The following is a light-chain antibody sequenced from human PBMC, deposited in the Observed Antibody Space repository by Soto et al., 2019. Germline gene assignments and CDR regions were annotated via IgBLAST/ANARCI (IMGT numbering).Light chain of an antibody. CDR2: AAS. CDR1: QSISSY. Sequence: DIQMTQSPCSLSASVGDRVTITCRASQSISSYLNWYQQKPGKAPKLLIYAASSLQSGVPSRFSGSGSGTDFTLTISSLQPEDFATYYCQHSYSTLLTFGGGTKVEIK. J-gene: IGKJ4*01. CDR3: QHSYSTLLT. V-gene: IGKV1-39*01.